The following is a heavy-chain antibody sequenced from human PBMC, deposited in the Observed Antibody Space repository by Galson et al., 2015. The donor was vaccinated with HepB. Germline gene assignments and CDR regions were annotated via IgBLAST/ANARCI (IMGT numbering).Heavy chain of an antibody. J-gene: IGHJ4*02. CDR3: AHIIAVAAFDY. CDR1: GFSLSTSGVG. Sequence: PALVKPTQTLTLTCTFSGFSLSTSGVGVGWIRQPPGKALEWLALVYWDDDKRYSPSLKSRLTITKDTSKNQVVLTMTNMDPVDTATYYCAHIIAVAAFDYWGQGTLVTVSS. D-gene: IGHD6-19*01. CDR2: VYWDDDK. V-gene: IGHV2-5*02.